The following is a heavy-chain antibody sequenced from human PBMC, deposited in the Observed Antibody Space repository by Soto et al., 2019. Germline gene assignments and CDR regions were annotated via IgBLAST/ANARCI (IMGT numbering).Heavy chain of an antibody. J-gene: IGHJ6*02. V-gene: IGHV1-2*04. Sequence: ASVKVSCKASGYTFTGYYMHWVRQAPGQGLEWMGWINPNSGGTNYAQKFQGWVTMTRDTSISTAYMELSGLRSDDTAVYYCARDVSSSWYEYYYYGMDVWGQGTTVTVSS. CDR2: INPNSGGT. D-gene: IGHD6-13*01. CDR1: GYTFTGYY. CDR3: ARDVSSSWYEYYYYGMDV.